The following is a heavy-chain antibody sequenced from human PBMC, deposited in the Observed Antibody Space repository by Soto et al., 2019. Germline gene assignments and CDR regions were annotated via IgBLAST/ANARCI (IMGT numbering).Heavy chain of an antibody. V-gene: IGHV3-53*05. D-gene: IGHD1-7*01. Sequence: PGGSLRLSCAVSGFTVSNNYMSWVRQAPGKGLEGVSVIYSGGYTAYGDSVKGRFTISRDNSKNTLYLQMNSLRAEDTAVYYCVMELHSYYYGMDVWGQGTTVTVSS. J-gene: IGHJ6*02. CDR3: VMELHSYYYGMDV. CDR1: GFTVSNNY. CDR2: IYSGGYT.